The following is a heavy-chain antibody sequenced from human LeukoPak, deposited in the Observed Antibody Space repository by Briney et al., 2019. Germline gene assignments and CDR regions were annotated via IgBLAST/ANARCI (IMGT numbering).Heavy chain of an antibody. J-gene: IGHJ3*02. CDR3: ARGQYSGSYYGAFDI. V-gene: IGHV1-18*01. CDR2: ISAYNGNT. CDR1: GYTFTSYG. Sequence: ASVKLSCKASGYTFTSYGISCVRQAPGQGLEWMGWISAYNGNTNYAQKLQGRVTMTTDTSTSTAYMELRSLRSDDTAVYYCARGQYSGSYYGAFDIWGQGTVVTVSS. D-gene: IGHD1-26*01.